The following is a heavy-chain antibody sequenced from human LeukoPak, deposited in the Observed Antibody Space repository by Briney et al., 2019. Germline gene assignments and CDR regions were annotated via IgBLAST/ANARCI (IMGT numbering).Heavy chain of an antibody. CDR3: ARDFSWYYDIRTPNDY. J-gene: IGHJ4*02. CDR1: GLNFSNYA. V-gene: IGHV3-30-3*01. Sequence: GMSLRLSCVASGLNFSNYAMHWVRQAPGKGPEWVAVVTYDGNRQYYADSVKGRVTISRDNSKNTVYLQMNSLRGEDSAVYYCARDFSWYYDIRTPNDYWGQGTLVTVSS. CDR2: VTYDGNRQ. D-gene: IGHD3-9*01.